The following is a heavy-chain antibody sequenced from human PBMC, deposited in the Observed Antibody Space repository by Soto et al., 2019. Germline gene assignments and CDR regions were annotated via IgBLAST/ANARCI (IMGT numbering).Heavy chain of an antibody. CDR3: ARGLELEGTDCTNGVCYRPRGIAAAYDAFDI. CDR1: GGSFSGYY. CDR2: INHSGST. J-gene: IGHJ3*02. V-gene: IGHV4-34*01. D-gene: IGHD2-8*01. Sequence: SETLSLTCAVYGGSFSGYYWSWIRQPPGKGLEWIGEINHSGSTNYNPSLKSRVTISVDTSKNQFSLKLSSVTAADTAVYYCARGLELEGTDCTNGVCYRPRGIAAAYDAFDIWGQGTMVTVSS.